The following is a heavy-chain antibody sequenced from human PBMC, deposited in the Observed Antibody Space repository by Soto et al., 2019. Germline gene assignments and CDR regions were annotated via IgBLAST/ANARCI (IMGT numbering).Heavy chain of an antibody. Sequence: QVQLQESGPGLVKPSETLSLTCTVSGGSVSSGGYYWSWIRKTPGKGLEWIGFIHYSGSTNYNPSRKSRVTISVDTSKNQFSLKMSSVTAADTAVYYCAKAKGNIYIYPWGQGTLGTVSS. V-gene: IGHV4-61*08. CDR2: IHYSGST. CDR3: AKAKGNIYIYP. J-gene: IGHJ5*02. CDR1: GGSVSSGGYY. D-gene: IGHD3-9*01.